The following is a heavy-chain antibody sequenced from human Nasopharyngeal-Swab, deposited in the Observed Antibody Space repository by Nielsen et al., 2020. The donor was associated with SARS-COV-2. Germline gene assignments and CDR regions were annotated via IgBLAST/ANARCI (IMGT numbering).Heavy chain of an antibody. V-gene: IGHV1-18*01. Sequence: ASVKVSCKASGYTFINYGITWVRQAPGQGLEWMGWSSAYNSNTNYARKFQGRVTMTTDTSTNPAYMELRSLRSDDTAVYYCARKRGEQWLSQFDYWGQGTLVTVSS. D-gene: IGHD6-19*01. J-gene: IGHJ4*02. CDR3: ARKRGEQWLSQFDY. CDR1: GYTFINYG. CDR2: SSAYNSNT.